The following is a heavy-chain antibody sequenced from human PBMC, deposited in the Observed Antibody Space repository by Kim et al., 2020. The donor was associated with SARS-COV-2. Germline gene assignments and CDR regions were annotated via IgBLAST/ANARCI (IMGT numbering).Heavy chain of an antibody. V-gene: IGHV3-11*01. J-gene: IGHJ4*02. CDR2: ISSSGSTI. D-gene: IGHD3-22*01. Sequence: GGSLRLSCAASGFTFSDYYMSWIRQAPGKGLEWVSYISSSGSTIYYADSVKGRFTISRDNAKNSLYLQMNSLRAEDTAVYYCARDLSTMIVVGEFDYWGQGTLVTVSS. CDR1: GFTFSDYY. CDR3: ARDLSTMIVVGEFDY.